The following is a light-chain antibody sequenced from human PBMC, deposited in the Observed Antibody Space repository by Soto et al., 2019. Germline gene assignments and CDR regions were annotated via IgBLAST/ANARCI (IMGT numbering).Light chain of an antibody. CDR1: QNINTW. CDR3: QQYNSYPWT. V-gene: IGKV1-5*03. CDR2: RAS. Sequence: DIQMTQSPSTLSASVGDRVTITCRASQNINTWLAWYQQKPGKGPTLLIYRASRLESGVPSRFSGSGSGTEFALTISSLQPADSATYYCQQYNSYPWTFGQGTKVDIK. J-gene: IGKJ1*01.